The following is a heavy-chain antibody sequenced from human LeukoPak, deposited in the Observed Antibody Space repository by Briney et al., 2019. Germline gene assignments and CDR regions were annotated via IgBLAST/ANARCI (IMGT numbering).Heavy chain of an antibody. CDR2: ISGSGGST. D-gene: IGHD6-19*01. CDR1: GFTFSSYA. J-gene: IGHJ1*01. V-gene: IGHV3-23*01. CDR3: AKWYTSGWYEAEYFQH. Sequence: GGSLRLSCAVSGFTFSSYAMSWVRQAPGKGLEWVSAISGSGGSTYYAESVKGRFTISRDNSKNTLYLQVNSLRAEDTAVYYCAKWYTSGWYEAEYFQHWGQGTLVTVSS.